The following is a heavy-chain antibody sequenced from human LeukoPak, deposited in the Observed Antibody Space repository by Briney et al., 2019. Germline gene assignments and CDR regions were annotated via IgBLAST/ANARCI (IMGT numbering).Heavy chain of an antibody. V-gene: IGHV1-69*05. D-gene: IGHD5-18*01. CDR2: IIPIFGTA. Sequence: SVKVSCKASGGTFSSYAISWVRQAPGQGLEWMGGIIPIFGTANYAQKFQGRVTITTDESTSTAYMELSSLRSEDTAVYYCARAPLSYGRPSYYYYYMDVWGKGTTATVSS. J-gene: IGHJ6*03. CDR3: ARAPLSYGRPSYYYYYMDV. CDR1: GGTFSSYA.